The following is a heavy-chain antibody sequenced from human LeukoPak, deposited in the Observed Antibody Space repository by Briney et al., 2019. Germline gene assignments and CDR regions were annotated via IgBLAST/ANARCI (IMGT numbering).Heavy chain of an antibody. V-gene: IGHV3-7*03. CDR2: IKEDGSKK. J-gene: IGHJ4*02. CDR3: ATPLDYYDSSGYHQGGD. D-gene: IGHD3-22*01. CDR1: GFTFSSYA. Sequence: PGGSLRLSCAAPGFTFSSYAMSWVRQAPGKGLEWVANIKEDGSKKDYVDSVKGRFTIFRDNAKNSLYLQMNSLRAEDTAVYYCATPLDYYDSSGYHQGGDWGQGTLVTVSS.